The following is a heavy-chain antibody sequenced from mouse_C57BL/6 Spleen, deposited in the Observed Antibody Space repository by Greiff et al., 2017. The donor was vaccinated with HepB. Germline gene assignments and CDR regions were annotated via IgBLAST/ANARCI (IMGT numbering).Heavy chain of an antibody. CDR3: AREVTSYYYAMDY. CDR2: ISSGSSTI. CDR1: GFTFSDYG. D-gene: IGHD2-2*01. V-gene: IGHV5-17*01. Sequence: EVMLVESGGGLVKPGGSLKLSCAASGFTFSDYGMHWVRQAPEKGLEWVAYISSGSSTIYYADTVKGRFTISRDNAKNTLFLQMTSLRSEDTAMYYCAREVTSYYYAMDYWGQGTSVTVSS. J-gene: IGHJ4*01.